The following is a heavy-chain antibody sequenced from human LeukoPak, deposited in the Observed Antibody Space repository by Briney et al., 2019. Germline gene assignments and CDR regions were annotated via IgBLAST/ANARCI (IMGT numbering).Heavy chain of an antibody. D-gene: IGHD3-10*01. CDR2: ISYDGSNK. CDR3: AKERTNYGSGGWFDP. J-gene: IGHJ5*02. Sequence: GGSLRLSCAASGFTFSSYAMHWVRQAPGKGLEWVAVISYDGSNKYYADSVKGRFTISRDNSKNTLYLQMNSLRAEDTAVYYCAKERTNYGSGGWFDPWGQGTLVTVSS. CDR1: GFTFSSYA. V-gene: IGHV3-30*04.